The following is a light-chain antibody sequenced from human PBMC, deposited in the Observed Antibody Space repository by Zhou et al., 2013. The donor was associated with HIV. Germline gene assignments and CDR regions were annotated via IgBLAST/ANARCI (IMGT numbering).Light chain of an antibody. CDR1: QTISKY. Sequence: DIQMTQSPSSLSASVGDRVNISCRTSQTISKYLNWYQQKLGTAPKLLIYGASRLQSGVPSRFSGSGSGTDFTLTISSLQPEDFATYYCQQSYSTPLTFGGGTKVEIK. V-gene: IGKV1-39*01. J-gene: IGKJ4*01. CDR2: GAS. CDR3: QQSYSTPLT.